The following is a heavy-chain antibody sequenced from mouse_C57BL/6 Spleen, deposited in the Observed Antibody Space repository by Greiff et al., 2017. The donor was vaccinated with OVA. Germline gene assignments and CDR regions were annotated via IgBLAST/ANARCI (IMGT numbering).Heavy chain of an antibody. J-gene: IGHJ2*01. CDR1: GYTFTDYY. CDR3: ARESQLGRFDY. Sequence: VQLKQSGAELVRPGASVKLSCKASGYTFTDYYINWVKQRPGQGLEWIARIYPGSGNTYYNEKFKGKATLTAEKSSSTAYMQLSSLTSEDSAVYFGARESQLGRFDYWGQGTTLTVSS. CDR2: IYPGSGNT. V-gene: IGHV1-76*01. D-gene: IGHD4-1*02.